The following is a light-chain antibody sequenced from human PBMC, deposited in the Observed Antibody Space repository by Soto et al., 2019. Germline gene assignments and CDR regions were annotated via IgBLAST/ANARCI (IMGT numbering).Light chain of an antibody. Sequence: QSALTQPASVSGSPGQSITISCTGTSSDVGGYNYVSWYQQPPGKPPKLMIYDVSNRPSGVSNRFSGSKSGNTASLTISGLQAEDEADYYCSSYTSSSTLNWVFGGGTQLTVL. V-gene: IGLV2-14*01. CDR2: DVS. CDR3: SSYTSSSTLNWV. J-gene: IGLJ3*02. CDR1: SSDVGGYNY.